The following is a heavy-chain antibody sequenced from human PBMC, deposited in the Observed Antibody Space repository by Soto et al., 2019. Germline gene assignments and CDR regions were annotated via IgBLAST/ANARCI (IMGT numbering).Heavy chain of an antibody. J-gene: IGHJ4*02. CDR2: IIPIFGTA. CDR1: GGTFSSYA. V-gene: IGHV1-69*06. CDR3: ARIPLANCGGDCYSDY. Sequence: SVKVSCKASGGTFSSYAISWVRQAPVQGLEWMGGIIPIFGTANYAQKFQGRVTITADKSTSTAYMELSSLRSEDTAVYYCARIPLANCGGDCYSDYWGQGTLVTVSS. D-gene: IGHD2-21*02.